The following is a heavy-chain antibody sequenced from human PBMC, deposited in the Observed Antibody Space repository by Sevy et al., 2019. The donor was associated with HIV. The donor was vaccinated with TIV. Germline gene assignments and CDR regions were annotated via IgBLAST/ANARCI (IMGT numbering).Heavy chain of an antibody. CDR1: GGSISSGDYY. CDR2: IYYSGST. Sequence: SETLSLTCTVSGGSISSGDYYWSWIRQPPGKGLEWIGYIYYSGSTYYNPSLKSRVTISVDTSKNQFSLKLSSVTAADTAVYYCARGVRGTWIQLWYDYWGQGTLVTVSS. CDR3: ARGVRGTWIQLWYDY. D-gene: IGHD5-18*01. J-gene: IGHJ4*02. V-gene: IGHV4-30-4*01.